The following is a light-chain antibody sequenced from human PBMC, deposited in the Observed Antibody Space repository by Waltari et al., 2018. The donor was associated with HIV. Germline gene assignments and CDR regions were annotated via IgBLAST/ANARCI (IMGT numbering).Light chain of an antibody. CDR3: SSYTSSSTPVV. V-gene: IGLV2-14*03. CDR2: AGT. CDR1: SNDVGGYNY. Sequence: QSALTQPASMFGSPGQSITISCTGTSNDVGGYNYVSWYQQHPGKAPKLLIVAGTNRPPGVSDRFSGSKSGNTSSLTISGLQAEDEADYYCSSYTSSSTPVVFGGGTNLTVL. J-gene: IGLJ2*01.